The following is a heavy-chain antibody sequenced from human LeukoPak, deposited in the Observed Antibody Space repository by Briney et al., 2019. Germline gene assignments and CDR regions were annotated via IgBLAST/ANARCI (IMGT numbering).Heavy chain of an antibody. D-gene: IGHD3-3*01. Sequence: GSLRLSCAASGFTFSSYAMGWVRQAPGKGLEWVSSISGSDYTTYYADSVKGRFTISRDNSKNTLYLQMSSLRAEDTAVYYCVGFYYDFWSGYNWFDPWGQGTLVTVSS. V-gene: IGHV3-23*01. CDR2: ISGSDYTT. CDR1: GFTFSSYA. J-gene: IGHJ5*02. CDR3: VGFYYDFWSGYNWFDP.